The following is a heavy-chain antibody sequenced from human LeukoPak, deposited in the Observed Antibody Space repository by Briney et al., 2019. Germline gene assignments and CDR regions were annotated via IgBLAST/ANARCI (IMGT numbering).Heavy chain of an antibody. CDR2: ISAYNGNT. J-gene: IGHJ3*02. D-gene: IGHD3-9*01. Sequence: ASVKVSCKASGYTFTSYGISWVRQAPGQGLEWMGWISAYNGNTNYAQKLQGRVTMTTDTSTSTAYMELRSLRSDDTAVHYCARIGEVRYFDPDAFDIWGQGTLVTVSS. V-gene: IGHV1-18*01. CDR3: ARIGEVRYFDPDAFDI. CDR1: GYTFTSYG.